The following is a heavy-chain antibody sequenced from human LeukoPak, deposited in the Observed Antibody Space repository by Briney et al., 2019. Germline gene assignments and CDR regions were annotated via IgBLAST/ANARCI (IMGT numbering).Heavy chain of an antibody. D-gene: IGHD3-9*01. CDR1: GFTFNIYN. CDR3: ARDAPYDILTGYFDY. CDR2: ITSDSTTI. J-gene: IGHJ4*02. Sequence: GGSLRLSCAASGFTFNIYNMNWVRQAPGKGLEWVSYITSDSTTIYYADSVKGRFTISRDNAKNTLYLQMNSLRAEDTAVYYCARDAPYDILTGYFDYWGQGTLVTVSS. V-gene: IGHV3-48*01.